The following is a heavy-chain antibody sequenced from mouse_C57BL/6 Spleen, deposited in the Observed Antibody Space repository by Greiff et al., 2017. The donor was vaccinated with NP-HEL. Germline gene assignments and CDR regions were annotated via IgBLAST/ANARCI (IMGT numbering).Heavy chain of an antibody. CDR2: IYPGSGST. CDR3: ARRGDYDGYYYAMDY. CDR1: GYTFTSYW. V-gene: IGHV1-55*01. Sequence: VQLQQPGAELVKPGASVKMSCKASGYTFTSYWLTWVKQRPGQGLEWIGDIYPGSGSTNYNEKFKSKATLTVDTSSSTAYMQLSSLTSEDSAVYYCARRGDYDGYYYAMDYWGQGTSVTVSS. D-gene: IGHD2-4*01. J-gene: IGHJ4*01.